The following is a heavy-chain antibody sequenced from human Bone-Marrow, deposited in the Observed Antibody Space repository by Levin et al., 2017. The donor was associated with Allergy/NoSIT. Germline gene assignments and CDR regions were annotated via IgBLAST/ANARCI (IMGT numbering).Heavy chain of an antibody. CDR3: AKASL. CDR2: ITWNSGSI. V-gene: IGHV3-9*01. Sequence: PGGSLRLSCTASGFTFEDLAMHWVRQPPGRGLEWVSGITWNSGSIGYADSVKGRFTITRDNANNVFYLQMNSLTPEDTALYDCAKASLWGQGTQVTVSS. J-gene: IGHJ4*02. CDR1: GFTFEDLA.